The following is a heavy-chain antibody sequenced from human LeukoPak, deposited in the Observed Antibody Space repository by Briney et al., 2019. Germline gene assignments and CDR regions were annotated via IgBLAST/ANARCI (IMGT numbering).Heavy chain of an antibody. CDR1: GFTFSSYA. J-gene: IGHJ3*02. V-gene: IGHV3-30*04. Sequence: PGGSLRLSCAASGFTFSSYAMHWVRQAPGKGLEWVAVISYDGSNKYYADSVKGRFTISRDNAKNSLYLQMNSLRAGDTAVYYCANFPGMRHGGIPFDIWGQGTMVTVSS. D-gene: IGHD2/OR15-2a*01. CDR2: ISYDGSNK. CDR3: ANFPGMRHGGIPFDI.